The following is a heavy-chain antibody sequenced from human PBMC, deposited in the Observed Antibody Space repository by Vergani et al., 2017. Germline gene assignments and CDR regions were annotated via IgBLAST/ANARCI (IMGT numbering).Heavy chain of an antibody. J-gene: IGHJ5*02. V-gene: IGHV4-31*03. D-gene: IGHD6-6*01. CDR3: ARRRFSTSGWFDP. Sequence: QVQLQESGPGLVKPSQTLSLTCTVSGGSISSGGYYWSWIRQHPGKGLEWIGYIYYSGSTYYNPSLKSRVTISVDTSKNQFSLKLSAVTAADTAVYYCARRRFSTSGWFDPWGQGTLVTVSS. CDR2: IYYSGST. CDR1: GGSISSGGYY.